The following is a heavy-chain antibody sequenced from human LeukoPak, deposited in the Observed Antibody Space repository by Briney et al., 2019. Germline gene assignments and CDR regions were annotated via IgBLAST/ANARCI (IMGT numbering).Heavy chain of an antibody. CDR2: FHYSGNT. V-gene: IGHV4-59*08. CDR3: ARHANSPYSSSPFEY. CDR1: GGSISGYY. Sequence: SETLSLTCTVSGGSISGYYWSWIRQPPGKGLEYIGYFHYSGNTNYNPSLKSRVTISEDTSKNQFSLKLSSVTAADTAVYYCARHANSPYSSSPFEYWGQGTLVTVSS. D-gene: IGHD6-6*01. J-gene: IGHJ4*02.